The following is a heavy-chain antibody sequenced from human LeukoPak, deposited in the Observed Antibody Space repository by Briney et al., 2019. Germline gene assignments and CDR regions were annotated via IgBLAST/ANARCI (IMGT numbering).Heavy chain of an antibody. D-gene: IGHD1-26*01. CDR3: ARDVGATKFDY. J-gene: IGHJ4*02. V-gene: IGHV1-69*04. Sequence: ASVKVSCKASGGTFSSYAISWVRQAPGQGLEWMGRIIPILGIANYAQKFQGRVTITADKSTSTAYMELSSLRSEDTAVYYCARDVGATKFDYWGQGTLVTVSS. CDR1: GGTFSSYA. CDR2: IIPILGIA.